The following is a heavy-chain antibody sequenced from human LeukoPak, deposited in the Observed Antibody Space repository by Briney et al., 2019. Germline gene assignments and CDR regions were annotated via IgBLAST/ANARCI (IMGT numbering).Heavy chain of an antibody. V-gene: IGHV1-18*01. Sequence: ASVKVSCKASGYTFTTYGISWVRQAPGQGLECMGWINPYNGNTNYAQTLQGRVTMTTDTSTSTAYMELRSLRSDDTAVYYCARELYGRFEHWGQGTLVTVSS. CDR1: GYTFTTYG. D-gene: IGHD2-2*02. CDR2: INPYNGNT. J-gene: IGHJ4*02. CDR3: ARELYGRFEH.